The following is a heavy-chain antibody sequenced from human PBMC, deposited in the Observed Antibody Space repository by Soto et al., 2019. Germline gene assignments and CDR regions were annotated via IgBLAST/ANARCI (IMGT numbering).Heavy chain of an antibody. D-gene: IGHD1-26*01. Sequence: QVQLVQSGAEEKKPGASVKVSCKASGYTFTTYAIHWVRQAPGQRLEWMGWINAANGNRKYSQKFQGRITVTRDTSASTAYMALSSLRSEDTAVYYCARSNSGSYDYWGQGTLVTVSS. CDR3: ARSNSGSYDY. J-gene: IGHJ4*02. CDR2: INAANGNR. CDR1: GYTFTTYA. V-gene: IGHV1-3*05.